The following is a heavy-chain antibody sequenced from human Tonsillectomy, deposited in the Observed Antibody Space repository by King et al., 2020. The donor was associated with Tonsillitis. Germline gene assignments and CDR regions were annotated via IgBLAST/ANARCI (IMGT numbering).Heavy chain of an antibody. Sequence: VQLVESGGGLVQPGGSLRLSCSASGFTFSSYAMHWVRQAPGKGLEYVSAISSNGGSTYYAYSVKGRFTISRDNSKNTLYLQMSSLRAEDTAVYYCVKDQQFYDYVWGSYRKAAFDIWGQGTMVTVSS. J-gene: IGHJ3*02. V-gene: IGHV3-64D*06. CDR3: VKDQQFYDYVWGSYRKAAFDI. D-gene: IGHD3-16*02. CDR1: GFTFSSYA. CDR2: ISSNGGST.